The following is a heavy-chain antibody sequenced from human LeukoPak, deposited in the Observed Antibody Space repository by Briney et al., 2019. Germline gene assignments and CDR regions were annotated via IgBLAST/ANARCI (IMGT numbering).Heavy chain of an antibody. Sequence: PSETLSLTCTVSGGSISSSSYYWRWIRQPPGKGLEWIGSIYYSGSTYYNPSLKSRVTISIDTSQNQFSLNLTSVTAADTAVYFCARDRGYRDTERNWYFDIWGRGTLVAVSS. V-gene: IGHV4-39*07. CDR2: IYYSGST. CDR3: ARDRGYRDTERNWYFDI. J-gene: IGHJ2*01. CDR1: GGSISSSSYY. D-gene: IGHD5-12*01.